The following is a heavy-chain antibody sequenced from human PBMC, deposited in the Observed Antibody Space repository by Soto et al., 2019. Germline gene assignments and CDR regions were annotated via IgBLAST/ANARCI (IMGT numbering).Heavy chain of an antibody. CDR2: ISGSGGST. D-gene: IGHD2-2*02. CDR1: GFTFSSYA. CDR3: AKDPIPARGVVPAAIYYYYYMDV. Sequence: GGSLRLSCAASGFTFSSYAMSWVRQAPGKGLEWVSAISGSGGSTYYADSVKGRFTISRDNSKNTLYLQMNSLRAEDTAVYYCAKDPIPARGVVPAAIYYYYYMDVWGKGTTVTVSS. V-gene: IGHV3-23*01. J-gene: IGHJ6*03.